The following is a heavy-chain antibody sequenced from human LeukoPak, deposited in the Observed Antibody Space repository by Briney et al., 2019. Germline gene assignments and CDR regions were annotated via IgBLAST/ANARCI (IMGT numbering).Heavy chain of an antibody. Sequence: ASVKVSCKTSGYTFTSYDINWVRQATGQGLEWMGWMNPNSGNTGYAQKFPGRVTITTNTSITTAYMELSSLRSEDTAVYYCARARTADYYYYYMDVWGKGTTVTVSS. CDR3: ARARTADYYYYYMDV. J-gene: IGHJ6*03. CDR2: MNPNSGNT. CDR1: GYTFTSYD. V-gene: IGHV1-8*03.